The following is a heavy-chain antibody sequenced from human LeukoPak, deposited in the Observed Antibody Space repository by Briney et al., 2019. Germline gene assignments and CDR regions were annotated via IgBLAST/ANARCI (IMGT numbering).Heavy chain of an antibody. CDR3: ARDPNLWFGEPLGWFDP. Sequence: SQTLSLTCAISGDSVSSNSAAWNWIRQSPSRGLEWLGRTYYRSKWYSDYAVSVKSRITINPDTSKNQFSLQLNSVTPEDTAVYYCARDPNLWFGEPLGWFDPWGQGTLVTVSS. D-gene: IGHD3-10*01. CDR1: GDSVSSNSAA. V-gene: IGHV6-1*01. J-gene: IGHJ5*02. CDR2: TYYRSKWYS.